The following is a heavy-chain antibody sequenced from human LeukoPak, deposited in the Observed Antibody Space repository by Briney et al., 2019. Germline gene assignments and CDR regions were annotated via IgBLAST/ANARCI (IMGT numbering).Heavy chain of an antibody. D-gene: IGHD2-8*01. CDR2: ISGSGGST. CDR1: GFTFSSYA. V-gene: IGHV3-23*01. CDR3: AVSLGYCTNDVCYNSFDY. Sequence: GGSLRLSCAASGFTFSSYAMSWVRQAPGKGLEWVSAISGSGGSTYYADSVKGRFTISRDNSKNTVHLQMNSLRAEDTAVYYCAVSLGYCTNDVCYNSFDYGGQGPLVTVSS. J-gene: IGHJ4*02.